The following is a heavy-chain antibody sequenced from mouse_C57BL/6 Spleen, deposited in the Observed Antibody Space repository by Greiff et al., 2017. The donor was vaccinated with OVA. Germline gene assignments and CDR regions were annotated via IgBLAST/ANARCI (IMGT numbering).Heavy chain of an antibody. V-gene: IGHV1-52*01. CDR2: IDPYDSET. CDR3: ARGGSGRYFDV. CDR1: GYTFTSYW. J-gene: IGHJ1*03. D-gene: IGHD1-1*02. Sequence: VQLQQSGAELVRPGSSVKLSCKASGYTFTSYWMHWVKQRPIQGLEWIGNIDPYDSETHYNQKFKDKATVTVDKSSSTAYMQLSSLTSEDSSVYYCARGGSGRYFDVWGTGTTVTVSS.